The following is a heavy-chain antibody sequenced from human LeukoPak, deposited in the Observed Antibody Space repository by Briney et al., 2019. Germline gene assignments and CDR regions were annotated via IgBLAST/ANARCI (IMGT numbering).Heavy chain of an antibody. V-gene: IGHV1-2*04. D-gene: IGHD2-2*01. CDR1: GYTFTVYY. Sequence: GASVKVSCKASGYTFTVYYMHWVRQAPGQGLEWMGWINPNSGGTNYAQKFQGWVTMTRDTSISTAYMELSRLRSDDTAVYYCARGANGSMRYCSSTSCYVYYFDYWGQGTLVTVSS. J-gene: IGHJ4*02. CDR3: ARGANGSMRYCSSTSCYVYYFDY. CDR2: INPNSGGT.